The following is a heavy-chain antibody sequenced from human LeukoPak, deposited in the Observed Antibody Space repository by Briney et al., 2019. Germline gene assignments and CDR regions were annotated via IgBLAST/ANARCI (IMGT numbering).Heavy chain of an antibody. J-gene: IGHJ3*02. CDR1: GYTFTNHG. CDR3: ARAGGWAREDYKGDAFDI. CDR2: ISTYNSNS. Sequence: ASVKVSCKASGYTFTNHGISWVRQAPGQGLEWMGWISTYNSNSNYAQKLQDRVTMTTDTSTTTAYMDLRSLRSDDTAVYYCARAGGWAREDYKGDAFDIWGQGTMVTVSS. V-gene: IGHV1-18*01. D-gene: IGHD6-19*01.